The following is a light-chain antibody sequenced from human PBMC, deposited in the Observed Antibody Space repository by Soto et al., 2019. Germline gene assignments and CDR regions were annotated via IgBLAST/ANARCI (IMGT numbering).Light chain of an antibody. J-gene: IGKJ4*01. V-gene: IGKV1-13*02. CDR2: DAS. CDR3: LRFNTYPQA. CDR1: QGIGSA. Sequence: AIQLTQSPSSLSASIGDRVTITCRARQGIGSALAWYQQAPGKPPKLLIFDASTWENGVPARFSGGGSGTEFTLTISSLQPEDFATYYCLRFNTYPQAFGGGTKVEIK.